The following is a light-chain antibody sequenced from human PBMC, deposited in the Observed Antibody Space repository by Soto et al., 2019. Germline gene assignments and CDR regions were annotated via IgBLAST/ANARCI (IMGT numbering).Light chain of an antibody. Sequence: QSVLTQPASVSRSPGQSITISCTGTSSDIGGYNSVSWYQQHPGKAPRLMIYEVSNRPSGISNHFSGSKSGNTASLTISGLPAEDDADYYCSSYTNSGTLVVFGGGTKLTVL. CDR3: SSYTNSGTLVV. CDR2: EVS. V-gene: IGLV2-14*01. J-gene: IGLJ2*01. CDR1: SSDIGGYNS.